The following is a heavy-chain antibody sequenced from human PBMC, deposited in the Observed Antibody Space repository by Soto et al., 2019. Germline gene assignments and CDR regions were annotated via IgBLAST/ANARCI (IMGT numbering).Heavy chain of an antibody. J-gene: IGHJ4*02. CDR2: TSYDGSNK. Sequence: QVQLVESGGGVVQPGRSLRLSCAASGFTLFSYGMHWVRQAPGKGLEWVAVTSYDGSNKVYADSVKGRFTISRDNSKNTLYLQMNSLRAEDTAVYYCAKDRAGDIYVAARSGLDYWGQGTLVTVSS. CDR1: GFTLFSYG. CDR3: AKDRAGDIYVAARSGLDY. D-gene: IGHD3-3*01. V-gene: IGHV3-30*18.